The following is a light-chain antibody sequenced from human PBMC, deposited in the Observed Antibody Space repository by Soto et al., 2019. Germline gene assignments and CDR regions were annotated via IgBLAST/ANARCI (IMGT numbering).Light chain of an antibody. J-gene: IGLJ2*01. CDR3: SSDTTSSTLI. CDR2: EVN. V-gene: IGLV2-14*01. CDR1: SSDIGGYNF. Sequence: QSVLTQPASVSGSPGQSITISCTGTSSDIGGYNFVSWSQQHPGKAPKLLIHEVNNRPSGVSIRFSASKSGNTASLTISGLKAEYEADDYCSSDTTSSTLIFGAGTMLSVL.